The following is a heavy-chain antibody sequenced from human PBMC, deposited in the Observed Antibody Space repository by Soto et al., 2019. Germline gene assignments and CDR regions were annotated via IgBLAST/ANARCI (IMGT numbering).Heavy chain of an antibody. Sequence: ASVKVSCKTSGYTFTNFGLSWVRQAPGQGHERMGWISAYNGNTNYAQNFQGRVTMTTDTSTSTAYMELRSLISDDTAVYYCARGGTQIDYWGKGTLVTVSS. V-gene: IGHV1-18*01. CDR3: ARGGTQIDY. CDR2: ISAYNGNT. J-gene: IGHJ4*02. D-gene: IGHD3-16*01. CDR1: GYTFTNFG.